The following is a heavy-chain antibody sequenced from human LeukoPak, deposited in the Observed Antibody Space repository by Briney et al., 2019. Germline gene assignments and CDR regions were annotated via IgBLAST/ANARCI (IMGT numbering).Heavy chain of an antibody. CDR3: AKERHGENWFDP. D-gene: IGHD4-17*01. CDR1: GFTFADYA. V-gene: IGHV3-43*02. J-gene: IGHJ5*02. Sequence: GGSLRLSCAPSGFTFADYAMPSVRQAPGKGLEWVSLISGDGGSTYYADSVKGQFTISRDNSKNSLYLQMNSLRTEDTALYYCAKERHGENWFDPWGQGTLVTVSS. CDR2: ISGDGGST.